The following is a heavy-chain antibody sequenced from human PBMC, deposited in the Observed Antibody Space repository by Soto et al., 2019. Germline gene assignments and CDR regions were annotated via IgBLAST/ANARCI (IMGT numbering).Heavy chain of an antibody. CDR2: IIPIFGTA. CDR1: GGTFSSYA. CDR3: ARDGGIAVAGTVWYFDL. Sequence: QVQLVQSGAEVKKPGSSVKVSCKASGGTFSSYAISWVRQAPGQGLEWMGGIIPIFGTANYAQKFQGRVTITADESTSTAYMELSSLRSEDTAVYYCARDGGIAVAGTVWYFDLWGRGTLVTASS. J-gene: IGHJ2*01. D-gene: IGHD6-19*01. V-gene: IGHV1-69*01.